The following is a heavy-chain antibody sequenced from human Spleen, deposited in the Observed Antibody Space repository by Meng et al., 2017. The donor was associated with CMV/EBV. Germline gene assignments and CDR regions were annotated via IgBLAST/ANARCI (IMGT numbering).Heavy chain of an antibody. CDR1: GGSISSYY. D-gene: IGHD3-22*01. CDR3: ARSRYYYDSSGYPYYYGMDV. J-gene: IGHJ6*02. CDR2: ISYSGST. Sequence: SETLSLTCTVSGGSISSYYWSWIRQPPGKGLEWIGYISYSGSTNYNPSLKSRVTISVDTSKNQFSLKLSSVTAADTAVYYCARSRYYYDSSGYPYYYGMDVWGQGTTVTVSS. V-gene: IGHV4-59*01.